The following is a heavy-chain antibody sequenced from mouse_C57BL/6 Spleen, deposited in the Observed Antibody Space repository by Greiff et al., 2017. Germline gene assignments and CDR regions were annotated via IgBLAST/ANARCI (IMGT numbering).Heavy chain of an antibody. V-gene: IGHV8-8*01. J-gene: IGHJ4*01. CDR3: ARIAPRLPNYYAMDY. D-gene: IGHD3-2*02. CDR1: GFSLSTFGMG. CDR2: IWWDDDR. Sequence: QVTLKESGPGILQPSQTLSLTCSFSGFSLSTFGMGVGWIRQPSGKGLEWLAHIWWDDDRYYNPALKSRLTISKDTSKNQVFLKIANVDTADTATYSCARIAPRLPNYYAMDYWGQGTSVTVSS.